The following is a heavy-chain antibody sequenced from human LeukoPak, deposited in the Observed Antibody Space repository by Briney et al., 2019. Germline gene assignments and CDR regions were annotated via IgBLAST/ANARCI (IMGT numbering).Heavy chain of an antibody. Sequence: QTLSLTCAISGDSVSSNSAAWNWIRQSPSRGLEWLGRTYYRSKWYNDYAESVKSRISTNPDTSKNQFSLQLSSVTPEDTAVYYCARKGTVTTPFDYWGQGNLVTVSS. D-gene: IGHD4-17*01. V-gene: IGHV6-1*01. CDR3: ARKGTVTTPFDY. CDR1: GDSVSSNSAA. CDR2: TYYRSKWYN. J-gene: IGHJ4*02.